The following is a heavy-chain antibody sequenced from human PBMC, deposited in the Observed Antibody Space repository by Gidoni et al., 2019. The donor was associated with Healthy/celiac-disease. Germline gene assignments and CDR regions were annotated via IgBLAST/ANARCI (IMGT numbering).Heavy chain of an antibody. D-gene: IGHD6-13*01. CDR2: IDPRDSYT. Sequence: EVQLVQSGAEVKTPGESLRTSCKGSGYSFTSYWITWVRQMPGKGLEWMGRIDPRDSYTNYSPSFQGHVTISADNSISTAYRQWSSLEASDTAMYYCARGTSWYGFWGQGTLVTVSS. CDR1: GYSFTSYW. J-gene: IGHJ4*02. V-gene: IGHV5-10-1*03. CDR3: ARGTSWYGF.